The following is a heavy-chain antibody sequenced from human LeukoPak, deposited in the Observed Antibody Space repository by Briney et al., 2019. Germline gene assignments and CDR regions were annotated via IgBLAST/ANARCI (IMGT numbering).Heavy chain of an antibody. V-gene: IGHV1-3*01. D-gene: IGHD3-10*01. CDR2: INAGNGNT. Sequence: GASVKVSCKASGYTHTSYVLHWVRPAPGQRLEWMGWINAGNGNTKYSQKFQGRVTITRDTSASTAYMELSSLRSEDTAVYYCARGYGEFNPDYWGQGTLVTVSS. CDR3: ARGYGEFNPDY. CDR1: GYTHTSYV. J-gene: IGHJ4*02.